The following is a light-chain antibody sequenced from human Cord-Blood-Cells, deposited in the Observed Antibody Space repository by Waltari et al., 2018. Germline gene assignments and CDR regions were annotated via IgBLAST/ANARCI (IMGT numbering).Light chain of an antibody. CDR1: SRDVGGYNY. CDR2: DVS. CDR3: SSYTSSSTVV. J-gene: IGLJ2*01. Sequence: QSALTQPASVSASPGQSSTISCTGTSRDVGGYNYVPWYQQHPGKAPKLMIYDVSNRPSGVSNRFSGSKSGNTASLTISGLQAEDEADYYCSSYTSSSTVVFGGGTKLTVL. V-gene: IGLV2-14*01.